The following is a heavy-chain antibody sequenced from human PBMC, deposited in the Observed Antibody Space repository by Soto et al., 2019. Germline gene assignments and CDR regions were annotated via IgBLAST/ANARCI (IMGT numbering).Heavy chain of an antibody. CDR2: ISVYNGNT. Sequence: ASVKVSCKASGYSFNSYGISWVRQAPGQGLEWMGWISVYNGNTNYAQKLQGRVTMTTDTSTSTAYMELGSLRSDDTAVYYCARVTAAGPGALDYWGQGTLVTVSS. CDR3: ARVTAAGPGALDY. D-gene: IGHD6-13*01. V-gene: IGHV1-18*01. CDR1: GYSFNSYG. J-gene: IGHJ4*02.